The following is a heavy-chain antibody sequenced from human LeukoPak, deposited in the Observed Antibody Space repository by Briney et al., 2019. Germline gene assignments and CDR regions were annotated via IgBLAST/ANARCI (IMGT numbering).Heavy chain of an antibody. J-gene: IGHJ4*02. CDR2: TYYRSEWYN. CDR1: GDSVSSNSAA. Sequence: SQTLSLTCAISGDSVSSNSAAWNWIRQSPSRGLEWLGRTYYRSEWYNDYAVSVKSRITINRETSKNQFSLQLNSVTPEDTAVYYRARDEGSSSWYYFDYWGQGILVTVSS. D-gene: IGHD6-13*01. CDR3: ARDEGSSSWYYFDY. V-gene: IGHV6-1*01.